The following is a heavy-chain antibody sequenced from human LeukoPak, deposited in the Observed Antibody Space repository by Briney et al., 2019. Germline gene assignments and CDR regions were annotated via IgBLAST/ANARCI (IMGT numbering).Heavy chain of an antibody. Sequence: GSLRLSCAASGFTFSSYAMHWVRQAPGKGLEWVAVISYDGSNKYYADSVKGRFTISRDNSKNTLYLQMNSLRAEDTAVYYCAREAKQQLGYFDYWGQGTLVTVSS. CDR1: GFTFSSYA. D-gene: IGHD6-13*01. CDR2: ISYDGSNK. CDR3: AREAKQQLGYFDY. J-gene: IGHJ4*02. V-gene: IGHV3-30-3*01.